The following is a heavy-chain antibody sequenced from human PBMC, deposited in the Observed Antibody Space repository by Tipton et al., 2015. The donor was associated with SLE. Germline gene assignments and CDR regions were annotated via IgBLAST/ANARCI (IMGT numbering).Heavy chain of an antibody. CDR3: AREEANYYDSSHAFDI. J-gene: IGHJ3*02. V-gene: IGHV4-61*08. CDR2: IYYSGST. CDR1: GGSISSGGYY. D-gene: IGHD3-22*01. Sequence: TLSLTCNVSGGSISSGGYYWSWIRQHPGKGLEWIGSIYYSGSTNYNPSLKSRVTISEDTSKNQFSLKLSSVTAADTAVYYCAREEANYYDSSHAFDIWGQGTMVTVSS.